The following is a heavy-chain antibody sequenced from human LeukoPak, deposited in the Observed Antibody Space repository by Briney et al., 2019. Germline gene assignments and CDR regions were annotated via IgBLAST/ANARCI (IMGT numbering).Heavy chain of an antibody. CDR2: ISYDGSNK. Sequence: PGGSLRLSCAASGFTFSSYGMHWVRQAPGKGLEWVAVISYDGSNKYYADSVKGRFTISRDNSKNTLYLQMNSLRAEDTAVYYCAKDGGFTSWYEDWFDPWGQGTLVTVSS. CDR1: GFTFSSYG. J-gene: IGHJ5*02. D-gene: IGHD6-13*01. CDR3: AKDGGFTSWYEDWFDP. V-gene: IGHV3-30*18.